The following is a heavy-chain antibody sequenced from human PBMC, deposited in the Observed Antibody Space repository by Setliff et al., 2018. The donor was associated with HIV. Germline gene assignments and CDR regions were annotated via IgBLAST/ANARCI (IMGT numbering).Heavy chain of an antibody. CDR3: AREGITGTTLHPY. J-gene: IGHJ4*02. CDR2: ITGSSDTI. CDR1: GFTLSSYE. Sequence: AGGSLRLSCAASGFTLSSYEMDWFRQAPGKGLEWVSYITGSSDTIYYADSVKGRFTISRDNAKNSLYLQMNTLRAEDTAVYYCAREGITGTTLHPYWGQGTLVTVSS. V-gene: IGHV3-48*03. D-gene: IGHD1-7*01.